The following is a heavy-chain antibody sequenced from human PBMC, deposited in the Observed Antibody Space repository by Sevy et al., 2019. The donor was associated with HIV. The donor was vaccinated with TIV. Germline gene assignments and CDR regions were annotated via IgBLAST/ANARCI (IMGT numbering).Heavy chain of an antibody. CDR2: IKSKTDGGTT. J-gene: IGHJ3*02. Sequence: GGSLRLSCAASGFTFSNAWMSWVRQAPGKGLEWVGRIKSKTDGGTTDYAAPVKGRFTISRDDSKNTLYLQMNSLKTEDTAVYYCTTFYDSSGYYYVGNAFDIWGQGTMFTVSS. D-gene: IGHD3-22*01. V-gene: IGHV3-15*01. CDR3: TTFYDSSGYYYVGNAFDI. CDR1: GFTFSNAW.